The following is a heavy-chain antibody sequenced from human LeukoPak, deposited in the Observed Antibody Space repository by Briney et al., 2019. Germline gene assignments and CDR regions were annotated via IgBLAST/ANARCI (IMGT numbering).Heavy chain of an antibody. Sequence: SETLSLTCTVSGTSMSNSYWSWIRQPPGKGLEWIGEIYHVGSTNYNPSLKGRVTMSIDKSENQFSLKLSSVTAADTAVYYCARRNYYDSTGYFTYWGQGTLVTVSS. CDR1: GTSMSNSY. D-gene: IGHD3-22*01. V-gene: IGHV4-59*12. CDR3: ARRNYYDSTGYFTY. J-gene: IGHJ4*02. CDR2: IYHVGST.